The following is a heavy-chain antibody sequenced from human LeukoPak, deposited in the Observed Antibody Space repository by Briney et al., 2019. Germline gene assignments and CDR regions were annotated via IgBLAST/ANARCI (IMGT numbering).Heavy chain of an antibody. D-gene: IGHD5/OR15-5a*01. V-gene: IGHV3-66*04. CDR1: GFTVSSNY. CDR2: IYSGGRT. CDR3: ASQGVYPMGFYYYGMDV. Sequence: GGSLRLSCAASGFTVSSNYMSWVGQAPGKGLEWVSVIYSGGRTYYTESVKGRFTISRDNSKNKVYLKMNSLRAEDTAVYYCASQGVYPMGFYYYGMDVWGQGTTVTVSS. J-gene: IGHJ6*02.